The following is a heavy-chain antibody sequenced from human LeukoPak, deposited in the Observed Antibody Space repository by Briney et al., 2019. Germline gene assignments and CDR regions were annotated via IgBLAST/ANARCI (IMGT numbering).Heavy chain of an antibody. J-gene: IGHJ6*03. CDR3: ARGYYGSGNHCCHMDV. CDR1: VGSFSGYY. V-gene: IGHV4-34*01. Sequence: SETLSLTCAVYVGSFSGYYWSWIRQPPGKGLEWIGEINHSGSTNYNSSLKSRVTISVDTSKNQFSLKLSSVTAADTAVYCCARGYYGSGNHCCHMDVWGTGTTITVS. D-gene: IGHD3-10*01. CDR2: INHSGST.